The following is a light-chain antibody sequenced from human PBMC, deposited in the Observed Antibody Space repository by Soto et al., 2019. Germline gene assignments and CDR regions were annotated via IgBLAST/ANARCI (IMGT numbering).Light chain of an antibody. Sequence: QSALTQPASVSGSPGQSIAISCTGTSSDVGGYDYVSWYQQHPDKAPKLMIYEVTKRSSGVSNRFSGSKSGNTASLTISGLQPEDEADYYCSSHTSGNTRVFGSGTKLTVL. CDR1: SSDVGGYDY. CDR2: EVT. V-gene: IGLV2-14*01. CDR3: SSHTSGNTRV. J-gene: IGLJ1*01.